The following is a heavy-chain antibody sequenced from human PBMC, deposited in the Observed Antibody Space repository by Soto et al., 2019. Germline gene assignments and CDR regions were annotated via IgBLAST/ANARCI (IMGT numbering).Heavy chain of an antibody. D-gene: IGHD1-1*01. Sequence: SRILKTTRKGLEWVSAISGSGGSTYYADSVKGRFTISRDNSKNTLYLQMNSLRAGDTAVFYFQTGGGIRVDGPVLEFRVNRSSDL. CDR3: QTGGGIRVDGPVLEFRVNRSSDL. V-gene: IGHV3-23*01. CDR2: ISGSGGST. J-gene: IGHJ2*01.